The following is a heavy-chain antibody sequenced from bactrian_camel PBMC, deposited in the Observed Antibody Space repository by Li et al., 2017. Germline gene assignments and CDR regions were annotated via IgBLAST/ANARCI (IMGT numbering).Heavy chain of an antibody. D-gene: IGHD6*01. J-gene: IGHJ6*01. CDR1: GSTAGYC. V-gene: IGHV3S53*01. Sequence: HVQLVESGGGSVQPGGSLRLSCKASGSTAGYCMGWFRQAPSAKEREPVAIIDSDGGTSYAVSVKGRFTLSKDNAKDTLYLQMNSLKPEDTGMYYCVTDSQPVCTVISPSLTWGQGTQVTVS. CDR3: VTDSQPVCTVISPSLT. CDR2: IDSDGGT.